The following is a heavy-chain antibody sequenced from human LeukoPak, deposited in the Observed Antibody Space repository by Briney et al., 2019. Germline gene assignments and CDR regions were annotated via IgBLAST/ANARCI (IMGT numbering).Heavy chain of an antibody. D-gene: IGHD5-12*01. CDR1: GFTFTTNA. CDR3: AKCGNSGCHLIDY. CDR2: ISGRTGAT. Sequence: PGGSLRLSCAASGFTFTTNAMGWVRQAPGKGLEWVSAISGRTGATYYADSEKGRFTISRDNSKSTLYLQMDSLRAEDTAVYYCAKCGNSGCHLIDYWGQGTLVTVPS. J-gene: IGHJ4*02. V-gene: IGHV3-23*01.